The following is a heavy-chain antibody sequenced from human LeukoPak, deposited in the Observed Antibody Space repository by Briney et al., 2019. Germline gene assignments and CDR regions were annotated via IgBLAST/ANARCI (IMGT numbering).Heavy chain of an antibody. J-gene: IGHJ4*02. CDR1: GFSFSTYA. D-gene: IGHD3-16*02. CDR3: AKSLYGGCDY. V-gene: IGHV3-23*01. CDR2: VNGNGGST. Sequence: GGSLRLSCAASGFSFSTYAMSWVRQAPGKGLEWISGVNGNGGSTSYADSVKGRFTIFRDNSKNTVYLQMNSLRVEDTAVYYCAKSLYGGCDYWGQGTVVTVSS.